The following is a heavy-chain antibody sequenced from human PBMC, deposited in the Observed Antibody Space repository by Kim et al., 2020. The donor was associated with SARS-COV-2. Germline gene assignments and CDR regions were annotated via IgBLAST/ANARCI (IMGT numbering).Heavy chain of an antibody. V-gene: IGHV4-59*13. D-gene: IGHD2-15*01. CDR1: GGSISSYY. Sequence: SETLSLTCTVSGGSISSYYWSWIRQPPGKGLEWIGYIYYSGSTNSNPSLKSRVTISVDTSKNQFSLKLSSVTAADTAVYYCARGGRMPQPGYCSGGSCYPTFDYWGQGTLVTVSS. CDR3: ARGGRMPQPGYCSGGSCYPTFDY. J-gene: IGHJ4*02. CDR2: IYYSGST.